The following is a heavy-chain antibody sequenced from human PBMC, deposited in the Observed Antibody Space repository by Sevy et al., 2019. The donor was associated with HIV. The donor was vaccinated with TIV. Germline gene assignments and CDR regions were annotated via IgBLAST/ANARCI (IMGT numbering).Heavy chain of an antibody. V-gene: IGHV3-15*01. CDR1: GFTFSNAW. D-gene: IGHD2-8*01. J-gene: IGHJ6*02. CDR3: STDPIIVLLVTDGMDV. Sequence: GGSLRLFCAASGFTFSNAWMSWVRQAPGRGLEWVGRIQSRTDGGTTDYAAPVKGRFTISRDDSKNTLYLQMNSLKTEDTAVYYCSTDPIIVLLVTDGMDVWGQGTMVTVSS. CDR2: IQSRTDGGTT.